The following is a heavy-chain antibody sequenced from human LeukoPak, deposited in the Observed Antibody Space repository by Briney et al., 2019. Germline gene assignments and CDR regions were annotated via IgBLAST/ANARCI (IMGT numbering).Heavy chain of an antibody. Sequence: GGSLRLSCAASGFTFSSYAMSWVRQAPGKGLEWVSHINSDGSITSYADSVKGRFTISRDNAKNTLYLQMNSLRAEDTAVYYCARDAVDTANAVWGQGTTVTVSS. CDR1: GFTFSSYA. J-gene: IGHJ6*02. D-gene: IGHD5-18*01. CDR3: ARDAVDTANAV. CDR2: INSDGSIT. V-gene: IGHV3-74*01.